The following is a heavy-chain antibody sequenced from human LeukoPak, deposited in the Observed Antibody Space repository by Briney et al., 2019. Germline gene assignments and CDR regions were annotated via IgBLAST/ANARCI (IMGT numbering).Heavy chain of an antibody. CDR1: GFTFSTYV. J-gene: IGHJ4*02. D-gene: IGHD5-24*01. V-gene: IGHV3-30*03. Sequence: PGRSLRLSCAASGFTFSTYVMHWVRQAPGKGLEWVAVISYDGSNEYYADSVKGRFTISRDNSKNTLYLQMNSLRGEDTAVYYCARVGSYKFDYWGQGTLVTVSS. CDR3: ARVGSYKFDY. CDR2: ISYDGSNE.